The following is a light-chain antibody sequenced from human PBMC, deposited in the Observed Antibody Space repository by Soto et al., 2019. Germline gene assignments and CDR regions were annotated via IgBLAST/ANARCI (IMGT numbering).Light chain of an antibody. J-gene: IGLJ1*01. CDR1: NSDVGRYNY. Sequence: QSALTQPASVSGSPGQSITISCTGTNSDVGRYNYVSWYQHHPGKAPKLLISEVDNRPSGISNRFSGSKSGNTASLTISGLQAEDEADYYCSSYASTSPVDVFGTGTKLTVL. CDR3: SSYASTSPVDV. V-gene: IGLV2-14*01. CDR2: EVD.